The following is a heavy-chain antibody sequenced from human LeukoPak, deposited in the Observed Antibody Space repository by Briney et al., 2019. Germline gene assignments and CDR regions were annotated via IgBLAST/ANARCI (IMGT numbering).Heavy chain of an antibody. CDR1: GDSLSSGYYY. Sequence: SETLSLTCTVSGDSLSSGYYYWSWIRQPPGKGLEWIGSIYYSGSTYYNPSLKSRVTISVDTSKNQFSLKLSSVTAADTAVYYCAREPPSGRANAFDIWGQGTMVTVSS. CDR2: IYYSGST. CDR3: AREPPSGRANAFDI. D-gene: IGHD3-10*01. V-gene: IGHV4-39*07. J-gene: IGHJ3*02.